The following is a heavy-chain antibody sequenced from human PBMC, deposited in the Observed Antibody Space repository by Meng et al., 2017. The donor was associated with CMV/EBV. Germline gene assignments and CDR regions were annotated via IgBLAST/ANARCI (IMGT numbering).Heavy chain of an antibody. J-gene: IGHJ5*02. CDR1: VYTFTDNH. D-gene: IGHD1-26*01. CDR2: INPNTGGT. CDR3: ARAVGPTRFDP. V-gene: IGHV1-2*02. Sequence: ASVPVSCKASVYTFTDNHIHWVRQAPGQGLEWMGWINPNTGGTSYAQKFQGRVTMAWDTSINTAYMELSRLTSDDAAPFYCARAVGPTRFDPWGQGTLVTVSS.